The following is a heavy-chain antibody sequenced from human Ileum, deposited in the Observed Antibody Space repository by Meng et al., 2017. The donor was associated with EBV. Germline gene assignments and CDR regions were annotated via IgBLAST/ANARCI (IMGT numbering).Heavy chain of an antibody. CDR3: AYYFVGRGGPGS. CDR2: MYDSENA. CDR1: GGSVSSNDYH. Sequence: VQEKESGPGLVKASGTLSLTCSVSGGSVSSNDYHWRWIRQPPGKGLEWIGCMYDSENAKYNPSLNSRVTISIDTTRNHFVLKLTSVTAADTAVYYCAYYFVGRGGPGSWGQGTLVTVSS. J-gene: IGHJ5*02. D-gene: IGHD3-9*01. V-gene: IGHV4-61*03.